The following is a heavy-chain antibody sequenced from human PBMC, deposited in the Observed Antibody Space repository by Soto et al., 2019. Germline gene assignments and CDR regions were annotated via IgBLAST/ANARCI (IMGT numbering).Heavy chain of an antibody. J-gene: IGHJ4*02. V-gene: IGHV3-66*04. CDR3: ARHGYNYGGGYFDS. Sequence: EVQLVESGGGLVQPGGSLRLSCAASGVTVNSNYMSWVRQAPGKGLEWVSVIYSGGSTYYADSVKGRFTISRDNSKNTLYLQMNILTAEDTAVYYCARHGYNYGGGYFDSWGQGTLVTVSS. CDR1: GVTVNSNY. D-gene: IGHD5-18*01. CDR2: IYSGGST.